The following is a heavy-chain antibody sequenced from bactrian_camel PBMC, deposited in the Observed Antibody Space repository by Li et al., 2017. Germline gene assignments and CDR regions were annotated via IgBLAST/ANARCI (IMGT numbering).Heavy chain of an antibody. D-gene: IGHD2*01. V-gene: IGHV3S53*01. CDR1: GPYYCQFH. J-gene: IGHJ4*01. CDR2: ITSDGTT. Sequence: VQLVESGGGSVQAGESTTVSCTTSGPYYCQFHIFWYRQGSGKEREFVSDITSDGTTSYADSVKGRFTITQENAKDTLFVYLQMNSLKPEDTAMYYCAADPTRSYCTGGYWRQPVMGPNKYWGQGTQVTVS. CDR3: AADPTRSYCTGGYWRQPVMGPNKY.